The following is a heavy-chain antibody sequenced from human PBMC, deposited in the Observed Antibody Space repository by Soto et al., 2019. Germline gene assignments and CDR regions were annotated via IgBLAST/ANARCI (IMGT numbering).Heavy chain of an antibody. Sequence: PGGSLRLSCAASAFTFSSYAMNWVRQAPGKGLEWVSVITGSGGSTYYADSVKGRFTISRDNSKNTLYLQMNSLRAEDTAVYYCVRYCSGGSCPDAFDIWGQGNPGHRLL. D-gene: IGHD2-15*01. CDR3: VRYCSGGSCPDAFDI. J-gene: IGHJ3*02. CDR2: ITGSGGST. V-gene: IGHV3-23*01. CDR1: AFTFSSYA.